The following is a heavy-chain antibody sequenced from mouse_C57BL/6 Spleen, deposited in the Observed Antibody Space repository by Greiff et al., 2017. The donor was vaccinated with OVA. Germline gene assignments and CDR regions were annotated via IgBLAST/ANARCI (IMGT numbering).Heavy chain of an antibody. CDR1: GFSLTSYG. J-gene: IGHJ4*01. CDR3: ASYYYGSSYHYYAMDY. V-gene: IGHV2-2*01. Sequence: VMLVESGPGLVQPSQSLSITCTVSGFSLTSYGVHWVRQSPGKGLEWLGVIWSGGSTDYNAAFISRLSISKDNSKSQVFFKMNSLQADDTAIYYCASYYYGSSYHYYAMDYWGQGTSVTVSS. CDR2: IWSGGST. D-gene: IGHD1-1*01.